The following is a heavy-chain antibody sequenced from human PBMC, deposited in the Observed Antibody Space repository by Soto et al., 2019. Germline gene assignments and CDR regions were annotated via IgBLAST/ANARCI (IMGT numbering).Heavy chain of an antibody. Sequence: PSETLSLTCTVSGGSISTNDWWGWVRTPPGKGLEWTGEIYNTVITNYNPSLKSRVTMSVDHPKNQFFLMMTSVTAADTAIYYCARDVAMPGESDRFDYWGQGILVTVSS. J-gene: IGHJ4*02. D-gene: IGHD2-2*01. CDR3: ARDVAMPGESDRFDY. CDR1: GGSISTNDW. V-gene: IGHV4-4*02. CDR2: IYNTVIT.